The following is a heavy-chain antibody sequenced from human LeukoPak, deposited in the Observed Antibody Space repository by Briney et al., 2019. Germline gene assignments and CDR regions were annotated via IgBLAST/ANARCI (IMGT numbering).Heavy chain of an antibody. J-gene: IGHJ6*02. V-gene: IGHV3-30-3*01. D-gene: IGHD2-21*02. CDR3: ARDLNYNIVVVTGSIYGMDV. CDR2: ISYDGSNK. Sequence: PGGSLRLSCAASGFTFSSYAMHWVRQAPGKGLEWVAVISYDGSNKYYADSVKGRFTISRDNSKNTLYLQMNSLRAEDTAVYYCARDLNYNIVVVTGSIYGMDVWGQGTTVTVSS. CDR1: GFTFSSYA.